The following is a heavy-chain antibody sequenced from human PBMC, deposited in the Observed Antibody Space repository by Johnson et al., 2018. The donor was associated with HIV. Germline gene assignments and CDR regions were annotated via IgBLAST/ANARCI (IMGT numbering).Heavy chain of an antibody. Sequence: VQLVESGGGLVQPGGSLRLSCAASGFTFSSYAMSWVRQAPGKGLEWVSVIYSGGSTYYADPVQGRFTISRDNTKNTLYLQRNSRRAEDPAVYDWAREENGGSEAGAFDIWGQGTMVTVSS. CDR3: AREENGGSEAGAFDI. J-gene: IGHJ3*02. V-gene: IGHV3-66*01. CDR1: GFTFSSYA. CDR2: IYSGGST. D-gene: IGHD7-27*01.